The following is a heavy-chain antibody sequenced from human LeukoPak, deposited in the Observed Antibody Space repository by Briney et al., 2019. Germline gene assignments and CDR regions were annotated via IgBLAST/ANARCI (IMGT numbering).Heavy chain of an antibody. J-gene: IGHJ6*02. CDR3: ARDRVVIIGGYYYYYGMDV. D-gene: IGHD3-3*01. CDR1: GFTFSSYS. V-gene: IGHV3-21*01. Sequence: GGSLGLSCAASGFTFSSYSMNWVRQALGKGLEWVSSISSSSSYIYYADSVKGRFTISRDNAKNSLYLQMNSLRAEDTAVYYCARDRVVIIGGYYYYYGMDVWGQGTTVTVSS. CDR2: ISSSSSYI.